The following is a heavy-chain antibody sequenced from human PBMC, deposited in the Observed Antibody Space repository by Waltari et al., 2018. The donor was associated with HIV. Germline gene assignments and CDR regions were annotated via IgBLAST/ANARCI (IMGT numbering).Heavy chain of an antibody. Sequence: EVQLVESGGGLVQPGGSLRVSCAASGFTFSASAIHWVRQASGKGLELFGRIRSRGNRYATAYGASVKGRFTVSRDDSKNTAYLQMNNLKTEDTAVYYCTRALAYWGQGTLVTVSP. CDR1: GFTFSASA. CDR2: IRSRGNRYAT. V-gene: IGHV3-73*02. J-gene: IGHJ4*02. D-gene: IGHD3-16*01. CDR3: TRALAY.